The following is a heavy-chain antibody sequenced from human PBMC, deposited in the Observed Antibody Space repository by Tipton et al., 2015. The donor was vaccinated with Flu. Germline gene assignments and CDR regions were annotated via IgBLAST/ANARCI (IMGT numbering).Heavy chain of an antibody. CDR2: ICQSGST. CDR3: ARRDYSNYVSEPRNWFDP. D-gene: IGHD4-11*01. Sequence: TLSLTCSVSADSIGRSYCWGWIRQPPGKGLEWIGNICQSGSTYVNLSLMGRVTISVDSSKNQFSLKLTSVTTADTAVCYCARRDYSNYVSEPRNWFDPWGRGTLVTVSS. CDR1: ADSIGRSYC. J-gene: IGHJ5*02. V-gene: IGHV4-38-2*01.